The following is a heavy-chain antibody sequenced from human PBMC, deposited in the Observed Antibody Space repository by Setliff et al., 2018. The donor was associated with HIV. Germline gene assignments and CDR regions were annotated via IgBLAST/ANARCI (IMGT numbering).Heavy chain of an antibody. V-gene: IGHV3-21*04. CDR2: ISSNSGEI. D-gene: IGHD3-9*01. Sequence: GGSLRLSCAASGFTFSGYSMNWVRQAPGKGLEWVSSISSNSGEIFYAESLKGRFTISRDNPKNSLYLQMNSLRAEDTAVYYCAKLAPYYDILTGYYNDRGAFDIWGQGTMVTVSS. J-gene: IGHJ3*02. CDR3: AKLAPYYDILTGYYNDRGAFDI. CDR1: GFTFSGYS.